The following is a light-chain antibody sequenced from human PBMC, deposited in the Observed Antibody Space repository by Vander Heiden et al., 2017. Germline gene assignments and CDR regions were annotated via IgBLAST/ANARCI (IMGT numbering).Light chain of an antibody. Sequence: DIQLTQSPSFRSASVGDRVTITCRASQGISSYLAWYQQKPGKAPKLLIYAASTLQRVVPSRFSGSGSGTEFTLTISSLQPEDCATYYCQQLNSYPLTFGGGTKVEIK. V-gene: IGKV1-9*01. CDR1: QGISSY. CDR3: QQLNSYPLT. J-gene: IGKJ4*01. CDR2: AAS.